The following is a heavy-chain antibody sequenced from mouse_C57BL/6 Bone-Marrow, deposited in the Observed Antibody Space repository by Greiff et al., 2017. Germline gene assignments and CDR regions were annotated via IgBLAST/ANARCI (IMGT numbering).Heavy chain of an antibody. Sequence: QVQLKQSGAELARPGASVKLSCKASGYTFTSYGISWVKQRTGQGLEWIGEIYPRSGNTYYNEKFKGKATLTADKSSSTAYLELRSLTSEDSAVYFCARDGYYPYYYGMDYWGQGTSVTVSS. D-gene: IGHD2-3*01. CDR2: IYPRSGNT. J-gene: IGHJ4*01. CDR1: GYTFTSYG. CDR3: ARDGYYPYYYGMDY. V-gene: IGHV1-81*01.